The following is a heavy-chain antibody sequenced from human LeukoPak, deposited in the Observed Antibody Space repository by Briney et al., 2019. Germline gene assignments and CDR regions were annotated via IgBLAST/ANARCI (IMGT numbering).Heavy chain of an antibody. Sequence: GASVKVSFKASGYSFTDYYMYWVRQAPGQGLEWMGIINPSDGSRTYAQKFQGRVTMTRDTSTSTVYMELGSLRSEDTAVYYCANSRDGYNYARFDYWGQGTLVTVST. CDR2: INPSDGSR. CDR3: ANSRDGYNYARFDY. V-gene: IGHV1-46*01. D-gene: IGHD5-24*01. CDR1: GYSFTDYY. J-gene: IGHJ4*02.